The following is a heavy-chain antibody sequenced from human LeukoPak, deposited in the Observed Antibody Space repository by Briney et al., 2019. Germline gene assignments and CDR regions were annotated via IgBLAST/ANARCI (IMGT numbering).Heavy chain of an antibody. CDR1: GFTFSSYA. J-gene: IGHJ4*02. CDR2: ISYDGSNK. CDR3: ARDRESRSGSSYYFDY. Sequence: PGGSLRLSCAASGFTFSSYAMHWVRQAPGKGLGWVAVISYDGSNKYYADSVKGRFTISRDNSKNTLYLQMNSLRAGDTAVYYCARDRESRSGSSYYFDYWGQGTLVTVSS. V-gene: IGHV3-30*04. D-gene: IGHD3-10*01.